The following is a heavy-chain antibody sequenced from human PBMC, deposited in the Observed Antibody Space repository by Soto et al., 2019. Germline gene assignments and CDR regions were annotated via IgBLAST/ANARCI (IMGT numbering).Heavy chain of an antibody. CDR2: IRVYNGYT. CDR3: ARASDGYRRGWDVGYFDY. CDR1: GYTFTSYG. D-gene: IGHD6-19*01. J-gene: IGHJ4*01. Sequence: ASVKVSCKASGYTFTSYGISWVRQAPGQGLEWMGWIRVYNGYTNYAQKFQGRVTMTTDTSTSTAYMELRSLISDDTAVYYCARASDGYRRGWDVGYFDYW. V-gene: IGHV1-18*04.